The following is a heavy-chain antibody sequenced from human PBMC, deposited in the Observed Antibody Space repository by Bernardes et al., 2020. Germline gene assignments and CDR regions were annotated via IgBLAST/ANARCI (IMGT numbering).Heavy chain of an antibody. V-gene: IGHV4-30-4*01. J-gene: IGHJ4*02. CDR3: ARDDILTGCVDY. CDR1: GGSIRSGDYY. Sequence: SVTLTLTCTVSGGSIRSGDYYWSWIRQPPGKGLEWIGYIYYRGSTYYNPSLKSRVTISVDTSKNQFSLKLSSVTAADTAVYYCARDDILTGCVDYWGQGTLVTVSS. CDR2: IYYRGST. D-gene: IGHD3-9*01.